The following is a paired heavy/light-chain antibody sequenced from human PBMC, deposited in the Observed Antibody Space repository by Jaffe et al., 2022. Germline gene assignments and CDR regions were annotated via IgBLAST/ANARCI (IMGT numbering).Heavy chain of an antibody. CDR1: GETFPGYY. CDR3: ARGQYGTNLFQFKLYYFDF. CDR2: IRHTGAT. V-gene: IGHV4-34*02. D-gene: IGHD1-1*01. Sequence: QVQLQQWGAGLLKPSETLSLTCAVYGETFPGYYWTWIRQPPGKGLEWIGDIRHTGATTYNASLQSRVTISIDTSRNQFSLTVTSVSAADTAVYYCARGQYGTNLFQFKLYYFDFWGQGTQVTVSS. J-gene: IGHJ4*02.
Light chain of an antibody. CDR3: QQYAASPRT. CDR2: DAS. Sequence: EIVLTQSPGTLSLSLGERATLSCRASQSVSNNYLAWYQHKPGQAPRLLIYDASERNIGIPDRFSGSGSGTDFTLTISGLEPEDFAVYFCQQYAASPRTFGQGTTVEIK. V-gene: IGKV3-20*01. J-gene: IGKJ1*01. CDR1: QSVSNNY.